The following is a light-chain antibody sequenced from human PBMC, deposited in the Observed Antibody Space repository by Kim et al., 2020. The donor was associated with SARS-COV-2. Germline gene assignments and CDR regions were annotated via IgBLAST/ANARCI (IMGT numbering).Light chain of an antibody. CDR1: QSVSTSY. CDR2: GAS. CDR3: QQYNDWPLLT. Sequence: DIVLTQFPGTLSLSPGERATLSCRASQSVSTSYLAWYQHKPGQAPRILIFGASTRATDISARFSGSGSGTEFTLTIRSLQSEDFAVYYCQQYNDWPLLTFGGGTKVDIK. V-gene: IGKV3-15*01. J-gene: IGKJ4*01.